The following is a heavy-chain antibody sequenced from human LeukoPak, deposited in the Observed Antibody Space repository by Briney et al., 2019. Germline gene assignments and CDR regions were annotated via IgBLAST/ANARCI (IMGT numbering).Heavy chain of an antibody. J-gene: IGHJ4*02. D-gene: IGHD6-13*01. CDR3: ARTAEPDAGLKVAPGSSPFFEY. Sequence: SVNVSCKASGYTFTGYYMHWVRQAPGQGLEWMGRIIPILGIANYAQKFQARVTITADKSTSTGYMELSSLRSEDTAVYYCARTAEPDAGLKVAPGSSPFFEYWGQGTLVTVSS. V-gene: IGHV1-69*02. CDR1: GYTFTGYY. CDR2: IIPILGIA.